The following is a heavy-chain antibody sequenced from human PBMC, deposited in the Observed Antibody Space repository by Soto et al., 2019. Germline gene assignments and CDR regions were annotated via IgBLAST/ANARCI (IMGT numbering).Heavy chain of an antibody. V-gene: IGHV3-33*01. Sequence: QVQLVESGGGVVQPGRSLRLSCAASGYTFSSYGMHWVRQAPGKGLEWVAVIWYDGSNKYYADSVKGRFTISRDNSKNTLYLQMNSLRAEDTAVYYCARDRLLAVAGTLDYWGQGTLVTVSS. J-gene: IGHJ4*02. D-gene: IGHD6-19*01. CDR1: GYTFSSYG. CDR3: ARDRLLAVAGTLDY. CDR2: IWYDGSNK.